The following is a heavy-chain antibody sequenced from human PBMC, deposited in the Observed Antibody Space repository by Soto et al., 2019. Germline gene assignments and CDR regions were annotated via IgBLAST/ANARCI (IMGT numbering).Heavy chain of an antibody. CDR1: GGTFSSYA. CDR3: VSVVAIPGYPDN. Sequence: QVQLVQSGAEVRQPASSVKVSCKTSGGTFSSYAISWVRQAPGQGLEWMGGIVPIVDTSTYAQKFQGRVTLPADESTSTVYMELSSLRSDDTAVYYCVSVVAIPGYPDNWGQGTLVTVSS. J-gene: IGHJ4*02. CDR2: IVPIVDTS. V-gene: IGHV1-69*12. D-gene: IGHD5-12*01.